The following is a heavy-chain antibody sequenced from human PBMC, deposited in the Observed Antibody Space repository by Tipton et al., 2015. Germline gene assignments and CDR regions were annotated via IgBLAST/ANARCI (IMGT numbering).Heavy chain of an antibody. CDR2: ISYTDTT. CDR3: ATGRSIAARPFDY. J-gene: IGHJ4*02. D-gene: IGHD6-6*01. V-gene: IGHV4-61*01. Sequence: GLVKPSESLSLTCNVSGGSVSSGNYYWSWIRQPPGKALEWIGYISYTDTTHYNPSLKSRVTISLDSSKNQFSLTLNSVTAADTAVYYCATGRSIAARPFDYWGQGTLVTVSS. CDR1: GGSVSSGNYY.